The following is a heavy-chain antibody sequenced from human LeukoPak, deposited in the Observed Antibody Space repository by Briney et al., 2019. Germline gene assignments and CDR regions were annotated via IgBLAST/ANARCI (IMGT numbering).Heavy chain of an antibody. CDR3: ARWGVLWFGELLPNWFDP. CDR2: INHSGST. D-gene: IGHD3-10*01. Sequence: SETLSLTCAVYGGSFSGYYWSWIRQPPGKGLEWIGEINHSGSTNYNPSLKSRVTISVDTSKNQFSLKLSSVTAADTAVYYCARWGVLWFGELLPNWFDPWGQGILVTVSS. J-gene: IGHJ5*02. CDR1: GGSFSGYY. V-gene: IGHV4-34*01.